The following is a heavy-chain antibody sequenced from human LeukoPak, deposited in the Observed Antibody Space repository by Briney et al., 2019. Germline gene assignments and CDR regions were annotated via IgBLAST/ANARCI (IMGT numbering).Heavy chain of an antibody. CDR3: ARYGSGSYYTNYYYYYMDV. Sequence: SGGSLRLSFAASGFTVSSNYMSWVRQAPGKGLEWVSVIYSGGSTYYADSVKGRFTISRDNSKNTLYLQMNSLRAEDTAVYYCARYGSGSYYTNYYYYYMDVWGKGTTVTISS. CDR2: IYSGGST. D-gene: IGHD3-10*01. CDR1: GFTVSSNY. V-gene: IGHV3-53*01. J-gene: IGHJ6*03.